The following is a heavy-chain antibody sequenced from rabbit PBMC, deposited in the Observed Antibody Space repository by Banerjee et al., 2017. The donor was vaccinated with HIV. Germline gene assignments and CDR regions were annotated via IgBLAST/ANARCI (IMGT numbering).Heavy chain of an antibody. CDR3: ARDYYTGYAVGGYAYNL. V-gene: IGHV1S40*01. CDR2: IDAGSSGRT. J-gene: IGHJ4*01. D-gene: IGHD6-1*01. Sequence: RQAPGKGLEWIACIDAGSSGRTAYATWAKGRFTISKTSSTTVTLQMTSLTAADTATYFCARDYYTGYAVGGYAYNLWGPGTLVTVS.